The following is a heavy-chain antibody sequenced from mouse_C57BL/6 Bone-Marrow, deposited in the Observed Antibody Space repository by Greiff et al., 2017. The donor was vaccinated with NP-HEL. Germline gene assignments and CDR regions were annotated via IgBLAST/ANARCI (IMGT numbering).Heavy chain of an antibody. Sequence: EVQLVESGGGLVQPGGSLKLSCAASGFTFSDYYMYWVRQTPEKRLEWVAYISNGGGSTYYPDTVKGRFTISRDNAKNTLYLQMSRLKSEDTAMYYCARGGVTTVVDYWGQGTTLTVSS. CDR3: ARGGVTTVVDY. V-gene: IGHV5-12*01. D-gene: IGHD1-1*01. CDR2: ISNGGGST. J-gene: IGHJ2*01. CDR1: GFTFSDYY.